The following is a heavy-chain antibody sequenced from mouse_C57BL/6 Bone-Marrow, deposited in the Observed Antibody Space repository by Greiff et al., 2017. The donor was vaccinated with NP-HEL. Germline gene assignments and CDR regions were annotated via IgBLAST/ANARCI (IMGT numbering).Heavy chain of an antibody. V-gene: IGHV1-81*01. CDR3: ARPCYNGYDYYAMDY. Sequence: VQRVESGAELARPGASVKLSCKASGYTFTSYGISWVKQRPGQGLEWIGEIYPRSGNTYYNEKFKGKATLTADKSSSTAYMELRSLTSEDSAVYFCARPCYNGYDYYAMDYWGQGTSVTVSS. CDR1: GYTFTSYG. J-gene: IGHJ4*01. D-gene: IGHD2-2*01. CDR2: IYPRSGNT.